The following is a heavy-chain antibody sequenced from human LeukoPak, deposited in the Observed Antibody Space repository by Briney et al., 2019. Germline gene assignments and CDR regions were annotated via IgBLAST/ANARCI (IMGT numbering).Heavy chain of an antibody. J-gene: IGHJ5*02. Sequence: SETLSLTCIVSGGSISHYYWNWIRQPPGKGLEWIGYIYYSGTTNYNPSLKSRVTISVDTSKNQFSLKLSSVTTADTAVYYCARGFTLFDPWGQGTLVTVSS. CDR1: GGSISHYY. D-gene: IGHD2/OR15-2a*01. CDR2: IYYSGTT. CDR3: ARGFTLFDP. V-gene: IGHV4-59*01.